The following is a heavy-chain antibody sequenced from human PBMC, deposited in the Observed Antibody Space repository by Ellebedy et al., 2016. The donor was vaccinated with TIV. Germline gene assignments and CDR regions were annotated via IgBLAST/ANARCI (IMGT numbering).Heavy chain of an antibody. CDR2: ISGGGGST. CDR1: GFSFSRYA. J-gene: IGHJ4*02. Sequence: GESLKISCVASGFSFSRYAMRWVRQAPGKGLEWVSAISGGGGSTYYADSVKGLFTISRDNSKNTLYLQMNRLRAADTAVYYCAEGPAPYCGGGTCYLLYWGQGTLVTVSS. D-gene: IGHD2-15*01. CDR3: AEGPAPYCGGGTCYLLY. V-gene: IGHV3-23*01.